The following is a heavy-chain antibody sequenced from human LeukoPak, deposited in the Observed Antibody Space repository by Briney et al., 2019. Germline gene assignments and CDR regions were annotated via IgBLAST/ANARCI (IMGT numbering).Heavy chain of an antibody. CDR3: ARGGHYYDSSGYSRPFDY. Sequence: ASVKVSCKASGYTFTSYGISWVRQAPGQGLEWMGWISAYNGNTNYAQKLQGRVTMTTDTSTSTAYMELRSLRSDDTAVYYCARGGHYYDSSGYSRPFDYWGQGTLVTVPS. D-gene: IGHD3-22*01. J-gene: IGHJ4*02. V-gene: IGHV1-18*01. CDR2: ISAYNGNT. CDR1: GYTFTSYG.